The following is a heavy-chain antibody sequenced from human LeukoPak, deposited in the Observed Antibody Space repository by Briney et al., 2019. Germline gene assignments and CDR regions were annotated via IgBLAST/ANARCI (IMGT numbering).Heavy chain of an antibody. CDR3: AKDLEQWLVTLVGY. V-gene: IGHV3-21*01. CDR1: GFTFSSYS. Sequence: PGGSLRLSCAASGFTFSSYSMNWVRQAPGKGLEWVSSISSSSSYIYYADSVKGRFTISRDNSKNTLYLQMNSLRAEDTAVYYCAKDLEQWLVTLVGYWGQGTLVTVSS. J-gene: IGHJ4*02. D-gene: IGHD6-19*01. CDR2: ISSSSSYI.